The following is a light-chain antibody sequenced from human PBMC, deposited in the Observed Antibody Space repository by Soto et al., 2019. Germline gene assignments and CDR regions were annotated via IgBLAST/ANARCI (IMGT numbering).Light chain of an antibody. Sequence: DIVMTQSPDSLAVSLGERATINCKSSQSVLFSSNNKNYLAWYQQKPGQPPKLLIYWASTRESGVPNRFSGSGSGTEVTLTISSLQAEDVAVYYCQQSYSTPITFGQGTRLEIK. CDR2: WAS. J-gene: IGKJ5*01. CDR3: QQSYSTPIT. V-gene: IGKV4-1*01. CDR1: QSVLFSSNNKNY.